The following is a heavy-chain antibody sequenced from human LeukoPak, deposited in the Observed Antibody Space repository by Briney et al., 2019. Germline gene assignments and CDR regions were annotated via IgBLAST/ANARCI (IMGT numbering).Heavy chain of an antibody. CDR1: GFTFSGSA. CDR2: IRSKANSYAT. V-gene: IGHV3-73*01. Sequence: PGGSLRLSCAASGFTFSGSAMHWVRQASGKGLEWVGRIRSKANSYATAYAASVKGRFTISRDDSKNTAYLQMNSLKTEDTAVYYCMSRYSSGWYPVDAFDIWGQGTMVTVSS. D-gene: IGHD6-19*01. J-gene: IGHJ3*02. CDR3: MSRYSSGWYPVDAFDI.